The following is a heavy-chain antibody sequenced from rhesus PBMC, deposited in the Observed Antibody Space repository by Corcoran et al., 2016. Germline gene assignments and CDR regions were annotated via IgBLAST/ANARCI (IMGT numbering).Heavy chain of an antibody. CDR1: GCSISRTY. CDR3: ARGKSYSYCDY. J-gene: IGHJ4*01. CDR2: IYGRGGTT. D-gene: IGHD5-12*01. V-gene: IGHV4-173*01. Sequence: QLRLQESGPGLVKPSETLSLTCAVSGCSISRTYWSLIRQPPGKGLEWNGRIYGRGGTTDYRPTHKSRDTISTDTTKNQVYLKLTSGTAADTDGYDGARGKSYSYCDYWGQGVLVTVSS.